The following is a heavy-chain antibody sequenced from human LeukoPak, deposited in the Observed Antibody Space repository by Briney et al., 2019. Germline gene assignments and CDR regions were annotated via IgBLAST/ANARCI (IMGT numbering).Heavy chain of an antibody. CDR2: ISSSSSYI. CDR1: GLPFSSYS. V-gene: IGHV3-21*01. CDR3: ARADEQLLDY. J-gene: IGHJ4*02. Sequence: GGSLRLFCAASGLPFSSYSMNCVPEAPGRGLEGGSSISSSSSYIYYADSVKGRFTIPRDNAKNSLYLQMNSLRAEDTAVYYCARADEQLLDYWGQGTLVTVSS. D-gene: IGHD6-6*01.